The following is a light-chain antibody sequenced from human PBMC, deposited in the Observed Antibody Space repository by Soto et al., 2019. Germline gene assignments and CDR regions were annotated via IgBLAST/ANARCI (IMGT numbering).Light chain of an antibody. Sequence: EIVLTQSRGTLSLSPGERATLSCRASQSVSSTYLAWYQQKPGQAPRLIIYDASSRAPGIPDRFSGSGSGTDFTLTISRLEPEDFAVYYCQQHSTSPRTFGQGTKVEIK. CDR3: QQHSTSPRT. J-gene: IGKJ1*01. V-gene: IGKV3-20*01. CDR1: QSVSSTY. CDR2: DAS.